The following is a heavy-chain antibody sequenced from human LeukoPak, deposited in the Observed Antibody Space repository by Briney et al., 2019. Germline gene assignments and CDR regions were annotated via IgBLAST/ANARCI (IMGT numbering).Heavy chain of an antibody. Sequence: ASVKVSCKASGYTFTGYYMHWVRQAPGQGLEWMGWINPNSGGTNYAQKLQGRVTMTTDTSTSTAYMELRSLGSDDTAVYYCARDRVPVDIVATIGAYWGQGTLVTVSS. J-gene: IGHJ4*02. CDR3: ARDRVPVDIVATIGAY. V-gene: IGHV1-2*02. CDR2: INPNSGGT. CDR1: GYTFTGYY. D-gene: IGHD5-12*01.